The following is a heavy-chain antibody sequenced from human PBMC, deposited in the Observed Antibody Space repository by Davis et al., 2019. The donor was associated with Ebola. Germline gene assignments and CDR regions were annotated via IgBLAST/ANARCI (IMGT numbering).Heavy chain of an antibody. D-gene: IGHD3-10*01. Sequence: SETLSLTCTVSGGSISSGDYYWSWIRQPPGKGLEWIGYIYYSGSTYYNPSLKSRVTISVDTSKNQFSLKLSSVTAADTAVYYCARDYKIWFGELLYYYYGMDVWGQGTTVTVSS. CDR2: IYYSGST. J-gene: IGHJ6*02. CDR1: GGSISSGDYY. CDR3: ARDYKIWFGELLYYYYGMDV. V-gene: IGHV4-30-4*01.